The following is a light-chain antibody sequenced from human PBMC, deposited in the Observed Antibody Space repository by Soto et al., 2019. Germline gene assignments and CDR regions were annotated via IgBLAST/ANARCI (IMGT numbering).Light chain of an antibody. CDR1: STDFVSYNR. Sequence: QSVLTQPPSVSGSPGQSVTISCTGTSTDFVSYNRVSWYQQPPGTAPKLIIYEASNRPSGVPGRFSGSKSGNTASLTISGLQAEDEADYYCSLYTSENTYVFGNGTKVTVL. V-gene: IGLV2-18*01. J-gene: IGLJ1*01. CDR2: EAS. CDR3: SLYTSENTYV.